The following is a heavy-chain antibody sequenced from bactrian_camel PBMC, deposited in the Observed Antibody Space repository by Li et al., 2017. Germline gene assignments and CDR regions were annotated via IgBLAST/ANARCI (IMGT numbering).Heavy chain of an antibody. V-gene: IGHV3S40*01. Sequence: DVQLVESGGGEVQPGGSLRLSCAASGHRPSSNLLAWFRQAPRKEREAVAAIYIGGGEQYYAGSLKGRVIITISQGIANDTVYLQLNSLKPEDTAVYYCAAEHNEYGLKCASRSRQREYDYWGRGTQVTVS. CDR3: AAEHNEYGLKCASRSRQREYDY. CDR1: GHRPSSNL. J-gene: IGHJ4*01. D-gene: IGHD1*01. CDR2: IYIGGGEQ.